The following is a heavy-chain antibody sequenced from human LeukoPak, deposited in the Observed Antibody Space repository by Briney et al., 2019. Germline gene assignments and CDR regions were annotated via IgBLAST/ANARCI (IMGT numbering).Heavy chain of an antibody. Sequence: PSETLSLTCAVYGGSFSGYYWSWIRQPPGKGLEWIGEINHSGSTNYNPSLKSRVTISVDTSKNQFSLKLSSVTAADTAVYYCARAPLTMVRGVHYYFDYWGQGTLVTVSS. CDR1: GGSFSGYY. CDR3: ARAPLTMVRGVHYYFDY. CDR2: INHSGST. D-gene: IGHD3-10*01. V-gene: IGHV4-34*01. J-gene: IGHJ4*02.